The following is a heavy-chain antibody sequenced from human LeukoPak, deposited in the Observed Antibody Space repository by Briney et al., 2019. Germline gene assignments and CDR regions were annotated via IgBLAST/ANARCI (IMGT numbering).Heavy chain of an antibody. D-gene: IGHD2/OR15-2a*01. CDR2: IYYSGST. Sequence: SETLSLTCTVSGGSVSSYYWSWIRQPPGKGLEWIGYIYYSGSTNYNPSLKSRVTISVDTSKNQFSLKLSSVTAADTAVYYWARMGEQTNIGPRGGYFDYWGQGTLVTVSS. CDR3: ARMGEQTNIGPRGGYFDY. V-gene: IGHV4-59*02. CDR1: GGSVSSYY. J-gene: IGHJ4*02.